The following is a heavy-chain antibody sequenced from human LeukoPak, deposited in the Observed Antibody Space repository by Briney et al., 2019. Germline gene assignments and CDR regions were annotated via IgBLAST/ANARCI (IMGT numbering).Heavy chain of an antibody. CDR1: GYSFTSYW. V-gene: IGHV5-51*01. CDR2: IYPGDSDT. Sequence: GESLKISCKGSGYSFTSYWIGWVRQMPGEGLEWMGIIYPGDSDTRYSPSFQGQVTISADKSINTAYLQWSSLKASDSAMYYCARGSQNVGITAYDYWGQGTLVPVSS. D-gene: IGHD3-22*01. CDR3: ARGSQNVGITAYDY. J-gene: IGHJ4*02.